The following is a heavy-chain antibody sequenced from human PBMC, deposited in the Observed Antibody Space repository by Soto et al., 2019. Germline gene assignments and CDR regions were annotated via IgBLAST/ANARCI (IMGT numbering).Heavy chain of an antibody. V-gene: IGHV1-18*01. CDR3: ARDSPWEQQLAGGNY. CDR1: GYTFTSYG. Sequence: QVQLVQSGAEVKKPGASVKVSCKASGYTFTSYGISWVRQALGQGLGGMGWISAYNGNTNYAQKLQGRVTMTTDTSTSTAYMELRSLRSDDTAVYYCARDSPWEQQLAGGNYWGQGTLVTVSS. D-gene: IGHD6-13*01. J-gene: IGHJ4*02. CDR2: ISAYNGNT.